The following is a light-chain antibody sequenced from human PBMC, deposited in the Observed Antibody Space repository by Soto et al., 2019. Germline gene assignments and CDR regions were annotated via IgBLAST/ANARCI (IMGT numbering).Light chain of an antibody. CDR3: HKRSNWVT. J-gene: IGKJ3*01. V-gene: IGKV3-11*01. Sequence: EIVLTQSPATLSLSPGERATLSCRASQSVSSYLAWYQQKPGQAPRLLIYDASNRATGIPARFSGSGSGTDFTLTISSLEPEAVAGYYCHKRSNWVTLGPGTKVDIK. CDR1: QSVSSY. CDR2: DAS.